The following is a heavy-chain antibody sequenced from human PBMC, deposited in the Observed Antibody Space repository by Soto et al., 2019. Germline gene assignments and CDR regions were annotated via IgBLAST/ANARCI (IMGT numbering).Heavy chain of an antibody. J-gene: IGHJ4*02. D-gene: IGHD4-17*01. Sequence: GGSLRLSCAASGFNYSSYAMNWVRQVPGKGLEWLSVISGSGGNTNYADSVKGRFTMSRDNSKNTLYLQMNSLRAEDTAVYYCAKDRGDYRPYYFDYWGQGTLVTVSS. V-gene: IGHV3-23*01. CDR3: AKDRGDYRPYYFDY. CDR2: ISGSGGNT. CDR1: GFNYSSYA.